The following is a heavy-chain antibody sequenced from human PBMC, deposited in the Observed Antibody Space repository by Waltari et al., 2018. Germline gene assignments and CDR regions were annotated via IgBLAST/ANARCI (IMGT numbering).Heavy chain of an antibody. J-gene: IGHJ4*02. V-gene: IGHV4-34*01. CDR3: ARVGAQQLGSARDY. Sequence: QVQLQQWGAGLLKPSETLSLTCAVYGGSFSGYYWSWIRQPPGKGLEWIGEINHSGSTNYNPALKSRVTTSVDTSKNQFSLKLSSVTAADTAVYYCARVGAQQLGSARDYWGQGTLVTVSS. D-gene: IGHD6-13*01. CDR1: GGSFSGYY. CDR2: INHSGST.